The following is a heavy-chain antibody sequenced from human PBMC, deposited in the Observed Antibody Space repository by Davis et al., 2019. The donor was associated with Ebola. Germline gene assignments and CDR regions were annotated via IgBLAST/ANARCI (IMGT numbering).Heavy chain of an antibody. J-gene: IGHJ4*02. Sequence: PGGSLRLSCAASGFTFSSYSMNWVRLAPGKGLQWVSGISISGDDTYYADSVKGRFTVSRDNSKNTLFLQMDSLRVEDTAIYYCARDAFSLSRYDTEDHWGQGTLVTVSS. V-gene: IGHV3-21*06. CDR2: ISISGDDT. CDR1: GFTFSSYS. D-gene: IGHD3-9*01. CDR3: ARDAFSLSRYDTEDH.